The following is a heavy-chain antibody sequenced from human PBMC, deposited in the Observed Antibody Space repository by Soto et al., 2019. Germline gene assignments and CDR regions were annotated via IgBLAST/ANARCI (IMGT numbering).Heavy chain of an antibody. CDR2: IYYSGST. V-gene: IGHV4-31*03. Sequence: LSLTCTVSCGSIRSGGYYWSWVRQSPRRGLEWIGNIYYSGSTYYNPSLKSRLTISVDTSKNQFSLNLSSVTAADTAVYYCARDRLMATAGTARHYFGLDVWGQGTTVTVSS. CDR1: CGSIRSGGYY. CDR3: ARDRLMATAGTARHYFGLDV. J-gene: IGHJ6*02. D-gene: IGHD5-18*01.